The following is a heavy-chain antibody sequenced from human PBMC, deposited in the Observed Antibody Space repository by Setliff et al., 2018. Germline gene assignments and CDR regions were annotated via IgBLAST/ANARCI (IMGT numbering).Heavy chain of an antibody. D-gene: IGHD3-3*01. CDR2: INHSGST. V-gene: IGHV4-34*01. J-gene: IGHJ4*02. CDR3: ARVDNFWSGPIDY. CDR1: GGSFSGYY. Sequence: SETLSLTCAVYGGSFSGYYWSWIRQPPGKGLEWIGEINHSGSTNYNPSLESRVTISVDTSKNQFSLKLSSVTAADTAVYYCARVDNFWSGPIDYWGQGTLVTVSS.